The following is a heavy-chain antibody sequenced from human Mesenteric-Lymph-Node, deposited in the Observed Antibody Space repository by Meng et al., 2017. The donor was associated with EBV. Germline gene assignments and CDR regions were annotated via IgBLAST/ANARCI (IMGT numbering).Heavy chain of an antibody. D-gene: IGHD1-26*01. V-gene: IGHV3-74*02. CDR1: GFTFGSYW. CDR3: ARLGGSSDVDF. CDR2: IDNDGTRT. Sequence: VQLVESGGGLVRPGGSLGLSCAASGFTFGSYWMGWVSQPPGKGLVWVSRIDNDGTRTFYADSVKGRFTISRDNSKNTLYLQMNSLRAEDTAVYYCARLGGSSDVDFWGQGTLVTVSS. J-gene: IGHJ4*02.